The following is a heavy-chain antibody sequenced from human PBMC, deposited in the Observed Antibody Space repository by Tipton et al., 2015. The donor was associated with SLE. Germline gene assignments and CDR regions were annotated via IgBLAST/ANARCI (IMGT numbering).Heavy chain of an antibody. CDR3: ARDFSSSWYGWED. D-gene: IGHD6-13*01. CDR2: IWYDGSNT. V-gene: IGHV3-33*01. CDR1: GFTFSSFG. Sequence: SLRLSCAASGFTFSSFGMHWVRQAPGKGLEWVAVIWYDGSNTYYADSVKGRFTISRDNSKNTLYLQINSLRAEDTAVYYCARDFSSSWYGWEDWGQGTLVTVSS. J-gene: IGHJ4*02.